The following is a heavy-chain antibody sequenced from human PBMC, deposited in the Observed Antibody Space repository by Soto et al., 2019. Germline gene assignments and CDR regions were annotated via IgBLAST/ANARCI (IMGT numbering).Heavy chain of an antibody. D-gene: IGHD6-19*01. V-gene: IGHV4-59*11. J-gene: IGHJ4*02. Sequence: ETLSLTCSVSGGSISGHYWTWIRQSPGKGLEWIGYIFYSGSTNYNPSLKSRVTISVDTSKNQFSLKMSSVTAADTAVYYCARVGSSGWSPDYWGRGTLVTVS. CDR3: ARVGSSGWSPDY. CDR2: IFYSGST. CDR1: GGSISGHY.